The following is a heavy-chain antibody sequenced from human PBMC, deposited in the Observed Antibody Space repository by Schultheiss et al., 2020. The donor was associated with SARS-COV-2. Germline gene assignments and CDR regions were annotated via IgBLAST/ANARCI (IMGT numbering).Heavy chain of an antibody. CDR1: GGSISSGSYY. D-gene: IGHD1-1*01. CDR3: ARESGGWNDY. CDR2: IYHSGST. Sequence: SQTHSLTCTVSGGSISSGSYYWGWIRQPPGKGLEWIGSIYHSGSTYYNPSLKSRVTISVDTSKNQFSLKLSSVTAADTAVYYCARESGGWNDYWGQGTLVTVSS. V-gene: IGHV4-39*07. J-gene: IGHJ4*02.